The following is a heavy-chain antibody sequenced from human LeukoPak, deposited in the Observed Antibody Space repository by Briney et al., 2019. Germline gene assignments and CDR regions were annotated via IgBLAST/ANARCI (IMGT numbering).Heavy chain of an antibody. Sequence: SETLSLTCTVSGGSISSYYWSWIRQPAGKGLEWIGRIYTSGSTNYNPSLKSRVTISVDTSKNQFSLKLSSVTAADTAVYYCARHVPTNYYDSSGYLFRSYWYFDLWGRGTLVTVPS. CDR2: IYTSGST. J-gene: IGHJ2*01. D-gene: IGHD3-22*01. CDR1: GGSISSYY. CDR3: ARHVPTNYYDSSGYLFRSYWYFDL. V-gene: IGHV4-4*07.